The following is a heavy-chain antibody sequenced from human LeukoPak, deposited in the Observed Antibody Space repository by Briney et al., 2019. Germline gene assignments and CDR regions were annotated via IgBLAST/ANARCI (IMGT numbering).Heavy chain of an antibody. D-gene: IGHD6-19*01. CDR2: IKQDGSEE. CDR1: GFTFSSYW. V-gene: IGHV3-7*01. J-gene: IGHJ4*02. CDR3: ARAGSGPTSGYYYFDY. Sequence: GGSLRLSCAASGFTFSSYWMSWVRQAPGKGLEWVANIKQDGSEEYYVDSVKGRFTISRDNAKNSLYLQMNSLRAEDTAVYYCARAGSGPTSGYYYFDYWGQGTLVTVSS.